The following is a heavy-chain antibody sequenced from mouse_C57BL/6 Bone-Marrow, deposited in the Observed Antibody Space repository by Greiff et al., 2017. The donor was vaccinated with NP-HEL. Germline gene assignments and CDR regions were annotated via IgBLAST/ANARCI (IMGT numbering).Heavy chain of an antibody. CDR1: GFNIKDYY. CDR3: TANSGGSSFDF. J-gene: IGHJ3*01. D-gene: IGHD1-1*02. Sequence: EVQLQQSGAELVRPGASVKLSCTASGFNIKDYYMHWVQQRPEQGLEWIGWIDPENGDTDYASKFQGKATITADTSSNTAYLQLSSLTSEDTAGDYCTANSGGSSFDFWGRGTVITVTA. CDR2: IDPENGDT. V-gene: IGHV14-4*01.